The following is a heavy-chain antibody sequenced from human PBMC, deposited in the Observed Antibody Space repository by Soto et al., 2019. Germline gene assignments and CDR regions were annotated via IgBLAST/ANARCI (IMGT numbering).Heavy chain of an antibody. J-gene: IGHJ4*02. D-gene: IGHD3-16*02. CDR2: ISSSSSYT. V-gene: IGHV3-11*06. CDR3: ARGSPPQYVWGSYRYTDFDY. Sequence: PGGSLRLSCAASGFIFENFGMSWVRQAPGKGLEWVSYISSSSSYTNYADSVKGRFTISRDNAKNSLYLQMNSLRAEDTAVYYCARGSPPQYVWGSYRYTDFDYWGQGTLVTVSS. CDR1: GFIFENFG.